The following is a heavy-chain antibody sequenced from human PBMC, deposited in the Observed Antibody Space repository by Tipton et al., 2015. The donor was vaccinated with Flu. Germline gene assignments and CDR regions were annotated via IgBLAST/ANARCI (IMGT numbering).Heavy chain of an antibody. J-gene: IGHJ2*01. V-gene: IGHV4-31*03. CDR3: ARTLGLDWYFDL. Sequence: TLSLTCTVSGGSIRSPTYYWSWIRQLPGKGLEWIGHIYYSGNTYYNPSLKSRVSISMDTPKSQFSLTLSSVTAADTAVYYCARTLGLDWYFDLWGRGTLVTVSS. CDR2: IYYSGNT. D-gene: IGHD7-27*01. CDR1: GGSIRSPTYY.